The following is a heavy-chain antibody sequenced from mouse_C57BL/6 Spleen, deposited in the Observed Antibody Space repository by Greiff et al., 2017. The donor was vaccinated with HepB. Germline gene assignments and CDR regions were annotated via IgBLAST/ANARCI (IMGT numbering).Heavy chain of an antibody. CDR2: ILPGSGST. CDR3: ARDYDGYVPYYAMDY. Sequence: VQLQQSGAELMKPGASVKLSCKATGYTFTGYWIEWVKQRPGHGLEWIGEILPGSGSTHYNEKFKGKATFTADTSSNTAYMQLSSLTTADSAIYYCARDYDGYVPYYAMDYWGQGTSVTVSS. J-gene: IGHJ4*01. D-gene: IGHD2-3*01. V-gene: IGHV1-9*01. CDR1: GYTFTGYW.